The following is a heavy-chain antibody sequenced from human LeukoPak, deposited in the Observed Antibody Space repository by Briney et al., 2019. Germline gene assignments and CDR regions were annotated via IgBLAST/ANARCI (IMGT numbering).Heavy chain of an antibody. D-gene: IGHD3-22*01. CDR3: ALEGYYYDSRDYYMDV. V-gene: IGHV3-48*03. CDR1: GFTFSSYE. Sequence: GGSLRLSCAASGFTFSSYEMNWVRQAPGKVLEWVSYISRSGSTIYYADSVKGRFTISRDNAKNSLYLQMNSLRAEDTAVYYCALEGYYYDSRDYYMDVWGKGTTVTISS. CDR2: ISRSGSTI. J-gene: IGHJ6*03.